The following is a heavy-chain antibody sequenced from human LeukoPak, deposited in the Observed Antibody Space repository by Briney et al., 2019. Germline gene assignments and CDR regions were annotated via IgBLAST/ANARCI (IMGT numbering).Heavy chain of an antibody. CDR2: ISDSGGTT. Sequence: GGSLRLSCAASGFTFITYGMSWVRQAPGKGLEWVSGISDSGGTTYYADSVKGRFTISRDNSKNTLYLQMNSLRAEDTAVYYCAKHYYRVDSFTVHWRRGTLVTVSS. D-gene: IGHD3-22*01. CDR3: AKHYYRVDSFTVH. CDR1: GFTFITYG. V-gene: IGHV3-23*01. J-gene: IGHJ4*02.